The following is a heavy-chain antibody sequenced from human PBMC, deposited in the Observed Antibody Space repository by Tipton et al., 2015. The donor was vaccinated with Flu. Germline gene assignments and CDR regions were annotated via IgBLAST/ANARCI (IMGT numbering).Heavy chain of an antibody. CDR1: GGSISTYY. J-gene: IGHJ5*02. Sequence: TLSLTCSVSGGSISTYYWSWIRQPAGKGLEWVGHFYNNGSPRYNPSLKNRCTMSADTSRSQFTLKVTSVTAADTAVYFCAREGDDYSRGWYASWGQGILVTVSS. D-gene: IGHD6-19*01. V-gene: IGHV4-4*07. CDR2: FYNNGSP. CDR3: AREGDDYSRGWYAS.